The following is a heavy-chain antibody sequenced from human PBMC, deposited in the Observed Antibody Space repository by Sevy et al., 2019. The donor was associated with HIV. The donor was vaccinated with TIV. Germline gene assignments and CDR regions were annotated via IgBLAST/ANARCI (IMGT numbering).Heavy chain of an antibody. J-gene: IGHJ5*02. D-gene: IGHD6-13*01. CDR1: RFTFNSYA. CDR3: ARDAADGPYGSTWFSNWLDP. CDR2: ISYDGSFK. V-gene: IGHV3-30*04. Sequence: GGSLRLSCAASRFTFNSYAMYWVRQAPGKGLEWVAVISYDGSFKNYADSVKGRFTISRDNSKNTLYLQMNSLRREDTAIYYCARDAADGPYGSTWFSNWLDPWGQGTLVTVSS.